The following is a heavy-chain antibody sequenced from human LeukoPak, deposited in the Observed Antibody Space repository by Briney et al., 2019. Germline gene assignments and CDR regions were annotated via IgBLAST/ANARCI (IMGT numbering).Heavy chain of an antibody. V-gene: IGHV1-69*13. J-gene: IGHJ4*02. CDR1: GYTFTSYG. CDR3: ARIASGSYPNFDY. Sequence: GASVKVSCKASGYTFTSYGISWVRQAPGQGLEWMGGIIPIFGTANYAQKFQGRVTITADESTSTAYMELSSLRSEDTAVYYCARIASGSYPNFDYWGQGTLVTVSS. CDR2: IIPIFGTA. D-gene: IGHD1-26*01.